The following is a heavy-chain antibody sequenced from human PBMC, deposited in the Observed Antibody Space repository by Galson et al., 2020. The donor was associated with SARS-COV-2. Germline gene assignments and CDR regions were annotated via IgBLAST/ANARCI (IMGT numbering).Heavy chain of an antibody. CDR3: ARDGGNEDIVVVPAVPASDYYYYYMDV. D-gene: IGHD2-2*01. Sequence: GGSLRLSCAASGFTFSSYAMHWVRQAPGKGLEWVAVISYDGSNKYYADSVKGRFTISRDNSKNTLYLQMNSLRAEDTAVYYCARDGGNEDIVVVPAVPASDYYYYYMDVWGKGTTVTISS. J-gene: IGHJ6*03. CDR2: ISYDGSNK. V-gene: IGHV3-30*04. CDR1: GFTFSSYA.